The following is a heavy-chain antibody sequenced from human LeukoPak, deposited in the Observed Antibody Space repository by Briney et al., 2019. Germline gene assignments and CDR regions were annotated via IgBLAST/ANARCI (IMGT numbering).Heavy chain of an antibody. CDR2: INPNSGGT. Sequence: ASVKVSCKASGYTFTGYYMHWVRQAPGQGLEWMGWINPNSGGTNYAQKFQGRVTMTRDTSISTAYMELSRLRSDDTAVYYCASTFPYCSSTSCYTFDYWGQGTLVTVSS. J-gene: IGHJ4*02. D-gene: IGHD2-2*02. CDR3: ASTFPYCSSTSCYTFDY. V-gene: IGHV1-2*02. CDR1: GYTFTGYY.